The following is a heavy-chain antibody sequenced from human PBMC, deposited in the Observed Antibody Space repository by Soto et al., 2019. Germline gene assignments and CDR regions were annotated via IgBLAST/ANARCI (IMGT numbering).Heavy chain of an antibody. CDR3: ATSLRFGPNPEY. Sequence: QVQLQESGPGLVPPSGTLSLPCAVSGASFSRSNWWPWFRQPPGEGLEWVGEFHHSGPSHYKSSLTSRVTISVDKSENPFPLTVTSVTAENTAVYYSATSLRFGPNPEYWGKGTRVSVPS. CDR2: FHHSGPS. CDR1: GASFSRSNW. V-gene: IGHV4-4*02. D-gene: IGHD3-10*01. J-gene: IGHJ4*02.